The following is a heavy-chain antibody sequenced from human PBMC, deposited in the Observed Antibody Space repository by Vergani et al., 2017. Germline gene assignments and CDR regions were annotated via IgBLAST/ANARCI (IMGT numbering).Heavy chain of an antibody. CDR3: ASPDQRRTVTILSYYYYYMDV. V-gene: IGHV1-46*01. J-gene: IGHJ6*03. CDR2: INPSGGST. D-gene: IGHD4-11*01. CDR1: GYTFTSYY. Sequence: QVQLVQSGAEVKKPGASVKVSCKASGYTFTSYYMHWVRQAPGQGLEWMGIINPSGGSTSYAQKFQGRVTMTRDTSTSTVYMELSRLRSDDTAVYYCASPDQRRTVTILSYYYYYMDVWGKGTTVTVSS.